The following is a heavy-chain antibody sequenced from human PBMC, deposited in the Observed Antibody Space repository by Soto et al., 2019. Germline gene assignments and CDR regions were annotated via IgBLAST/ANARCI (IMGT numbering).Heavy chain of an antibody. CDR2: INHSGST. Sequence: SETLSLTCAVYGGSFSGYYWSWIRQPPGKGLEWIGEINHSGSTNYNPSLKSRVTISVDTSKNQFSLKLSSVTAADTAVYYCARAANRNDGYGMDVWGQGTTVTVSS. J-gene: IGHJ6*02. V-gene: IGHV4-34*01. CDR3: ARAANRNDGYGMDV. D-gene: IGHD1-1*01. CDR1: GGSFSGYY.